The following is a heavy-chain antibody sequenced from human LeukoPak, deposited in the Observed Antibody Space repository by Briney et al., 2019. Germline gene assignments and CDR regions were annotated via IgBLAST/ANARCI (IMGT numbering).Heavy chain of an antibody. CDR3: ATLATRPSTYSYYYMDV. D-gene: IGHD6-6*01. Sequence: GGSLRLSCAASGFTFSSYWMHWVRQDPGKGLLWVSRINSDGRSTSYADSVKGRFTISRDNAKNTLYLQMNSLRAEDTAVYYCATLATRPSTYSYYYMDVWGKGTTVTVSS. V-gene: IGHV3-74*01. CDR1: GFTFSSYW. J-gene: IGHJ6*03. CDR2: INSDGRST.